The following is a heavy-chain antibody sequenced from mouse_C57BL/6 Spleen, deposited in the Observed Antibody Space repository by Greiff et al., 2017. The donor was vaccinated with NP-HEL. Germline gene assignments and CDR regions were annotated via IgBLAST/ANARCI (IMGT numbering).Heavy chain of an antibody. CDR2: IDPETGGT. CDR3: TRWSTTVVAYYAMDY. Sequence: VQLQQSGAELVRPGASVTLSCKASGYTFTDYEMHWVKPTPVHGLEWIGAIDPETGGTAYNQKFKGKAILTADKSSSTAYMELRSLTSEDSAVYYCTRWSTTVVAYYAMDYWGQGTSVTVSS. CDR1: GYTFTDYE. D-gene: IGHD1-1*01. J-gene: IGHJ4*01. V-gene: IGHV1-15*01.